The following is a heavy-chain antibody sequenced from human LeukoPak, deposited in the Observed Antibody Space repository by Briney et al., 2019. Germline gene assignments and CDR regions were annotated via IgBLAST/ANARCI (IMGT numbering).Heavy chain of an antibody. CDR2: IWYDGTNK. J-gene: IGHJ5*01. CDR1: GFTFSDYG. D-gene: IGHD1-26*01. Sequence: PGRSPRLSCAASGFTFSDYGIHWVRQAPGKGLEWVAVIWYDGTNKYYGDSVKGRFTISRDNSKNTLYLQMNSLRAEDTAVYYCAKDRGSYSTTADSWGQGTLVTVSS. CDR3: AKDRGSYSTTADS. V-gene: IGHV3-33*06.